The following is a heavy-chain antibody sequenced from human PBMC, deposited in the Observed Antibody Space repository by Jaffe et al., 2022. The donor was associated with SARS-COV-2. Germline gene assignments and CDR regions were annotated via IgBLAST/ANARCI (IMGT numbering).Heavy chain of an antibody. Sequence: QVQLQESGPGLVKPSQTLSLTCTVSGGSISSGDYYWSWIRQPPGKGLEWIGYIYYSGSTYYNPSLKSRVTISVDTSKNQFSLKLSSVTAADTAVYYCARALPDIVVVTEGPFDPWGQGTLVTVSS. CDR1: GGSISSGDYY. CDR3: ARALPDIVVVTEGPFDP. D-gene: IGHD2-15*01. V-gene: IGHV4-30-4*01. J-gene: IGHJ5*02. CDR2: IYYSGST.